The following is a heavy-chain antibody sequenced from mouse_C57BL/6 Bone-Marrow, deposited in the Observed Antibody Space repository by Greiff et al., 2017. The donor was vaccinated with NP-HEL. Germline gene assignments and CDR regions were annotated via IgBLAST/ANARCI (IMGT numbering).Heavy chain of an antibody. D-gene: IGHD4-1*01. V-gene: IGHV14-4*01. J-gene: IGHJ2*01. CDR3: TSWGGRDY. CDR2: IDTENGDT. CDR1: GFNIKDDY. Sequence: VQLKESGAELVRPGDSVKLSCTASGFNIKDDYMPWVKQRPEQGLEWIGWIDTENGDTEYASKFQGQATITADTSSKTPYLQLSSLTSEDTAGYYCTSWGGRDYWGQGTTLTVSS.